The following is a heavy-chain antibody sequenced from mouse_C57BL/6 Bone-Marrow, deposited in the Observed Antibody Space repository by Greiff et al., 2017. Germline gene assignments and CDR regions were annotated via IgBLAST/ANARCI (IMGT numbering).Heavy chain of an antibody. J-gene: IGHJ4*01. Sequence: VKLQQPGAELVMPGASVKLSCKASGYTFTSYWMHWVKQRPGQGLEWIGEIDPSDSYTNYNQKFKGKSTLTVDKSSSTAYMQLSSLTSEDSAVYYCAREGRFLDYAMDYWGQGTSVTVSS. CDR1: GYTFTSYW. CDR2: IDPSDSYT. D-gene: IGHD3-3*01. V-gene: IGHV1-69*01. CDR3: AREGRFLDYAMDY.